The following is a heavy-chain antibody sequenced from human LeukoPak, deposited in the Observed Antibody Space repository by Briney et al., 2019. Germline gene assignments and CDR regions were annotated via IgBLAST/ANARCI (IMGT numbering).Heavy chain of an antibody. D-gene: IGHD6-19*01. Sequence: GGSLRLSCAASGFTFSTYAMSWVCRAPGKGLEWVSTISDSGANTYYADSVRGRFTISRDNSKNTLYLQKNSLRADDTAIYYCAKSMTLQWRGFFDLWGRGTHVTVSS. CDR3: AKSMTLQWRGFFDL. CDR1: GFTFSTYA. CDR2: ISDSGANT. J-gene: IGHJ2*01. V-gene: IGHV3-23*01.